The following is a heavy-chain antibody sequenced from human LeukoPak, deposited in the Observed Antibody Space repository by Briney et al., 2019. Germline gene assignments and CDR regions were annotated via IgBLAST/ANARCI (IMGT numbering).Heavy chain of an antibody. CDR2: ISYDGSNK. V-gene: IGHV3-30*04. CDR3: ARDRGGSGVNWFDP. J-gene: IGHJ5*02. D-gene: IGHD3-10*01. Sequence: GGSLRLSCAASGFTFSSYAMRWVRQAPGKGLEWVAVISYDGSNKYYADSVKGRFTISRDNSKNTLYLQMNSLRAEDTAVYYCARDRGGSGVNWFDPWGQGTLVTVSS. CDR1: GFTFSSYA.